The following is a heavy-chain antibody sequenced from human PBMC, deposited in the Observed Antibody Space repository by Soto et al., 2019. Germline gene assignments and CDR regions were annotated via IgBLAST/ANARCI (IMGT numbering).Heavy chain of an antibody. CDR1: GDSVSSNSAA. CDR3: ARDSGNYDYVWGSPRPFDY. Sequence: PSQTLSRTCAISGDSVSSNSAAWKWIRQSPSRGLEWLGRTYYRSKWYNDYAVSVKSRITINPDTSKNQFSLQLNSVTPEDTAVYYCARDSGNYDYVWGSPRPFDYWGQGTLVTVST. V-gene: IGHV6-1*01. J-gene: IGHJ4*02. D-gene: IGHD3-16*01. CDR2: TYYRSKWYN.